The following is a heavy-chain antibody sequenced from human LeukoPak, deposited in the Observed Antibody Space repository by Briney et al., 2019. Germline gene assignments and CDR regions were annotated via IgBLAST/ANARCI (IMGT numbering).Heavy chain of an antibody. D-gene: IGHD6-13*01. V-gene: IGHV4-34*01. CDR3: ARHAGGISATGTRPFDY. CDR1: GGSFSGYY. Sequence: SETLSLTCAVYGGSFSGYYWSWIRQPPGKGLEWIGEINHSGSTNYNPSLKSRVTISVDTSKNQFSLKLSSVTAADTAVYYCARHAGGISATGTRPFDYWGQGTLVTVSS. CDR2: INHSGST. J-gene: IGHJ4*02.